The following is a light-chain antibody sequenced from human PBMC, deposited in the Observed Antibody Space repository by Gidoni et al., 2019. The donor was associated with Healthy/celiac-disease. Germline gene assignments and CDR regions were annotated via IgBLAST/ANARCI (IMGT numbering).Light chain of an antibody. Sequence: DIVMTQSPDSLPVSLGERATINCKSSQSVLYSSNNKYYLAWYQQKPGQPPKLLIYWASTRESGVPDRFSGSGSGTDFTLTISSLQAEDVAVYYCQQYYSTLPCTFGQGTKLEIK. CDR1: QSVLYSSNNKYY. V-gene: IGKV4-1*01. CDR3: QQYYSTLPCT. J-gene: IGKJ2*02. CDR2: WAS.